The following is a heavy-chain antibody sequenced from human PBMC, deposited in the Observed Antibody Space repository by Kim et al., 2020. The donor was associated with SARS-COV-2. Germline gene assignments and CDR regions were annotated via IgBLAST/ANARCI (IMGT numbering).Heavy chain of an antibody. CDR3: AKDHGGSLDY. J-gene: IGHJ4*02. Sequence: GSTYYADSVKGRFTISRDNYKNTLYLQMNSLRAEDTAVYYCAKDHGGSLDYWGQGTLVTVSS. CDR2: GST. D-gene: IGHD1-26*01. V-gene: IGHV3-23*01.